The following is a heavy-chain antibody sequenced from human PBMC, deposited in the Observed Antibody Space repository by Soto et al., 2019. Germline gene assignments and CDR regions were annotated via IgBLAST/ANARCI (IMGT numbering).Heavy chain of an antibody. CDR3: ANSIAAAGIAMDY. Sequence: VQLLESGGGLVQPGGSLRLSCAASGFTFSSYAMSWVRQAPGKGLEWVSAISGSGGGTYYADSVKGRFTISRDNSKNTLYLQMNSLRAEDTAVYYCANSIAAAGIAMDYWGQGTLVTVSS. D-gene: IGHD6-13*01. CDR1: GFTFSSYA. CDR2: ISGSGGGT. J-gene: IGHJ4*02. V-gene: IGHV3-23*01.